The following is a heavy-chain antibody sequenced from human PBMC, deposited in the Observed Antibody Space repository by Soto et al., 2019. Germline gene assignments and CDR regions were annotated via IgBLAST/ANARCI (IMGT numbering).Heavy chain of an antibody. Sequence: QVQLVQSGAEVKKPGSSMKVSCKASGGTFSSYAISWVRQAPGQGLEWMGGIIPIFGTADYAQKFHVRVTITADEATSTAYMELSSLRSEDTAVYYCARGITGTVTYYYGLDVWGQGTTVTVSS. J-gene: IGHJ6*01. CDR1: GGTFSSYA. CDR2: IIPIFGTA. CDR3: ARGITGTVTYYYGLDV. V-gene: IGHV1-69*12. D-gene: IGHD1-20*01.